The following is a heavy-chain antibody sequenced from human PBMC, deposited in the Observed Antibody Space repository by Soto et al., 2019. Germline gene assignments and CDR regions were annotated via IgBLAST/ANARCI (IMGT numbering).Heavy chain of an antibody. D-gene: IGHD3-9*01. Sequence: SKTLSLTCTVSGGSISSSSYSWGLIRQPPGKGLEWSGSIYYSGSTYYNPSLKSRVTISVDTSKNQFSLKLSSVTAADTAVYYCARHDWAKPFDYWGQGTLVT. CDR3: ARHDWAKPFDY. CDR2: IYYSGST. J-gene: IGHJ4*02. V-gene: IGHV4-39*01. CDR1: GGSISSSSYS.